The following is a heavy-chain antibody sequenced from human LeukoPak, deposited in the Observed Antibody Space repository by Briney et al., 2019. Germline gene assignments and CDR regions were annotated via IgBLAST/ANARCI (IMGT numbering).Heavy chain of an antibody. CDR3: ARGPPSYDILTGLFDY. CDR2: INPNSGGT. J-gene: IGHJ4*02. D-gene: IGHD3-9*01. V-gene: IGHV1-2*06. Sequence: GASVKVSCKASGYTFTGYYMHWVRQAPGQGLEWMGRINPNSGGTNYAQKFQGRVTMTRDTSISTAYMELSRLRSDDTAVYYCARGPPSYDILTGLFDYWGQGTLVTVSS. CDR1: GYTFTGYY.